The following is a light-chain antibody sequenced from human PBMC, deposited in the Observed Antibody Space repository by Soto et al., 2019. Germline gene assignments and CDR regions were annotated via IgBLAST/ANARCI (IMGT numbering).Light chain of an antibody. CDR2: DAS. V-gene: IGKV3-20*01. J-gene: IGKJ1*01. CDR3: QQYGSSSWT. Sequence: EIVLTQSPATLSVSPGERATLSCRASQSVSSYLAWYQQKPGQAPRLLIYDASNRATGIPARFSGSGSGTDFTLTISRLEPEDFAVYYCQQYGSSSWTFGQGTKVDI. CDR1: QSVSSY.